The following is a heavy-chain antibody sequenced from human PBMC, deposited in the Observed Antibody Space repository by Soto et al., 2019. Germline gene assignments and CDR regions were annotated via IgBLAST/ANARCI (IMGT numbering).Heavy chain of an antibody. CDR3: ARDRLSSGYDY. V-gene: IGHV3-30-3*01. D-gene: IGHD6-19*01. Sequence: PGGSLRLSCAASGFTFSSYAMHWFRQAPGKGLEWVAVISYDGSNKYYADSVKGRFTISRDNSKNTLYLQMNSLRAEDTAVYYCARDRLSSGYDYWGQGTLVTVSS. CDR2: ISYDGSNK. CDR1: GFTFSSYA. J-gene: IGHJ4*02.